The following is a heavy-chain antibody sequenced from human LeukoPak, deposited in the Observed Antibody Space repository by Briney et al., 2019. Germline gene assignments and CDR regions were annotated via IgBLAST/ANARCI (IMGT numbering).Heavy chain of an antibody. V-gene: IGHV4-4*07. D-gene: IGHD3-22*01. CDR1: GGSISSYY. J-gene: IGHJ4*02. Sequence: SETLSLTCTVSGGSISSYYWSWIRQPAGKGLEWIGRIYTSGSTNYNPSLKSRVTMSVDTSKNQFSLKPSSVTAADTAVYYCARAKYYYDSSGGDYFDYWGRGTLVTVSS. CDR2: IYTSGST. CDR3: ARAKYYYDSSGGDYFDY.